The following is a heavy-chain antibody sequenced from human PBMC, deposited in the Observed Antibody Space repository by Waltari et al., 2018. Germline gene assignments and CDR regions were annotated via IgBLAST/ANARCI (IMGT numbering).Heavy chain of an antibody. V-gene: IGHV1-69*05. CDR2: GIPIFGTA. CDR3: ARRITMVRGVHSGHDAFDI. J-gene: IGHJ3*02. Sequence: QVQLVQSGAEVKKPGSSVKVSCQASGGTFSSYAISWVRQAPGQGLEWMGGGIPIFGTANNAKKFQGRVTMTTDESTCTAYMELGSRRSEDTAVYYCARRITMVRGVHSGHDAFDIWGQGTMVTVSS. CDR1: GGTFSSYA. D-gene: IGHD3-10*01.